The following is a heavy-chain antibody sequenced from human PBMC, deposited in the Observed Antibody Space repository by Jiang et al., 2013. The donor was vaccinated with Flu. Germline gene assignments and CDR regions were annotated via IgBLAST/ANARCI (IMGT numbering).Heavy chain of an antibody. CDR1: GGSISSGGYY. D-gene: IGHD3-10*01. J-gene: IGHJ5*02. CDR2: IYYSGST. V-gene: IGHV4-31*03. CDR3: ARGSVRGSVAWFDP. Sequence: GPGLVKPSQTLSLTCTVSGGSISSGGYYWSWIRQHPGKGLEWIGYIYYSGSTYYNPSLKSRVTISVDTSKNQFSLKLSSVTAADTAVYYCARGSVRGSVAWFDPWGRGTLVTVSS.